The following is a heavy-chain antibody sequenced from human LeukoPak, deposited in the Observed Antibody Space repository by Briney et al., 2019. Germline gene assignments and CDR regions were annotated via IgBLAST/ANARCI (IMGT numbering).Heavy chain of an antibody. CDR2: IYYSGGT. J-gene: IGHJ4*02. V-gene: IGHV4-59*01. Sequence: SETLSLTCTVSGGSISSYYWSWIRQPPGKGLEWIGYIYYSGGTNYNPSLKSRVTISVDTSKNQFSLKLSSVTAADTAVFYCARSGGYNYGYGVFDYWGQGTLVTVSS. D-gene: IGHD5-18*01. CDR1: GGSISSYY. CDR3: ARSGGYNYGYGVFDY.